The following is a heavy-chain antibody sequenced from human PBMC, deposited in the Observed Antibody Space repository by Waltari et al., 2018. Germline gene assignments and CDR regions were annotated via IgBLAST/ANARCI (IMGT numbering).Heavy chain of an antibody. CDR1: GFTVNYNY. CDR2: IYSRGAT. J-gene: IGHJ2*01. Sequence: QLVESGGGLVQPGGSLELSCAAPGFTVNYNYMSWVRQAPGKGLEWVSIIYSRGATYYAESVKGRFTISRDNSNMLYLQMRSLRAEDTAVYYCARHCGGDCLHWYFDLWGRGTLVTVSS. D-gene: IGHD2-21*02. V-gene: IGHV3-66*02. CDR3: ARHCGGDCLHWYFDL.